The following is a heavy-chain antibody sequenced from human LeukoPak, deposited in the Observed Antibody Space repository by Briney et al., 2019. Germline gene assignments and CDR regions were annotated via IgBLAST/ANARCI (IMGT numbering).Heavy chain of an antibody. CDR1: GFTFDRFW. J-gene: IGHJ4*02. V-gene: IGHV3-7*01. CDR2: IKADASEE. Sequence: GGSLRLSCVASGFTFDRFWMSWVRQAPGKGLEWVANIKADASEEKYLDSVKGRFKISRDNAEDSLFLQTNSLRAEDTAVYYCVREPQQEAYFDYWGQGALVTVSS. D-gene: IGHD6-13*01. CDR3: VREPQQEAYFDY.